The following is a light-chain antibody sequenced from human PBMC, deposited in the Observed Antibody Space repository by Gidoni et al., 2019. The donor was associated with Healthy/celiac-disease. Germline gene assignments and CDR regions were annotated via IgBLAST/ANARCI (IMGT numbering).Light chain of an antibody. V-gene: IGLV2-14*01. CDR1: SSDVGGYNY. Sequence: QSALTQPASVSGSPVQSITISCTGTSSDVGGYNYVSWYQQHPGKAPKLMIYEVSNRPSGVSNRFSGSKSGNTASLTISGLQAEDEADYYCSSYTSSSTPWVFGGGTKLTV. CDR3: SSYTSSSTPWV. CDR2: EVS. J-gene: IGLJ3*02.